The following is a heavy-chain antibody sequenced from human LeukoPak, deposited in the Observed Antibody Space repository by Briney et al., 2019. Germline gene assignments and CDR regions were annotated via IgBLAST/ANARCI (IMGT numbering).Heavy chain of an antibody. CDR1: GGSISSGSYY. D-gene: IGHD1-26*01. CDR3: ARDNLGAWGAHDAFDI. J-gene: IGHJ3*02. V-gene: IGHV4-61*02. Sequence: PSETLSLTCTVSGGSISSGSYYWSWIRQPAGKGLEWIGRIYTSGSTNYNPSLKSRVTMSVDTSKNQFSLKLSSVTAADTAVYYCARDNLGAWGAHDAFDIWGQGTMVTVSS. CDR2: IYTSGST.